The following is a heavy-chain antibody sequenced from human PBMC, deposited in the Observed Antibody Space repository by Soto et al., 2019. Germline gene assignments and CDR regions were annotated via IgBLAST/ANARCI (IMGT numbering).Heavy chain of an antibody. CDR3: ARSTTPNWFDP. V-gene: IGHV3-21*01. J-gene: IGHJ5*02. CDR2: ISSSSSYI. CDR1: GFTFSSYS. Sequence: EVQLVESGGGLVKPGGSLRLSCAASGFTFSSYSMNWVRQAPGKGLEWVSSISSSSSYIYYADSVKGRFTISRDNAKNSMHLQMTRLRAEDSAVYYCARSTTPNWFDPWGQGTLVTVSS.